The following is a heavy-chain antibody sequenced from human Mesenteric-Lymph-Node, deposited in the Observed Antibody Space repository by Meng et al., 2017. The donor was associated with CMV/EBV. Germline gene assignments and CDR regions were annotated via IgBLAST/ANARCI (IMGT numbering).Heavy chain of an antibody. V-gene: IGHV1-2*02. CDR2: INPNSGGT. D-gene: IGHD2-21*01. J-gene: IGHJ3*02. Sequence: ASVKVSCKASGYTFTDYYMHWVRQAPGQGLEWMGWINPNSGGTSYGQKFQGRVTMTRDTSTSTVYMELSSLRSEDTAVYYCAREFKDIVVVIAISGSAFDIWGQGTMVTVSS. CDR3: AREFKDIVVVIAISGSAFDI. CDR1: GYTFTDYY.